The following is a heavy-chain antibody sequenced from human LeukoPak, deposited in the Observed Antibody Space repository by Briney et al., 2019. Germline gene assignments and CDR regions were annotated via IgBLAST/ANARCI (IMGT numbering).Heavy chain of an antibody. D-gene: IGHD6-19*01. V-gene: IGHV3-13*01. J-gene: IGHJ4*02. CDR2: IGTAGDT. CDR3: ARGGSGWYYFDY. CDR1: GFTFSSYD. Sequence: PGGSLRLSCAASGFTFSSYDMHWVRHPTGKGLEWVAGIGTAGDTYYPDSVKGRFTISRENAKNSLYLQMNSLRAGDTAVYYCARGGSGWYYFDYWGQGALVIVSS.